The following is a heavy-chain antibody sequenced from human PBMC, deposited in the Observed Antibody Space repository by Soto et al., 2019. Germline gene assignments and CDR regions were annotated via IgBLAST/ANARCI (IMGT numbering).Heavy chain of an antibody. V-gene: IGHV4-61*08. CDR3: ARHRGTTGTTGGYGLDV. Sequence: QVQLQESGPGLVKPSETLSLTCTVSGASVNTGDYYWSWIRQPPGKGLEWIGYIYYTGSTNYNPSLKSRVTISVDTSMIQFSLKRSSVTAADAAFYYCARHRGTTGTTGGYGLDVWGQGTTVTVSS. J-gene: IGHJ6*02. CDR2: IYYTGST. D-gene: IGHD1-1*01. CDR1: GASVNTGDYY.